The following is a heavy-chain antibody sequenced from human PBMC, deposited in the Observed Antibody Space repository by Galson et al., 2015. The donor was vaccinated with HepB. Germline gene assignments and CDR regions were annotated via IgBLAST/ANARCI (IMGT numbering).Heavy chain of an antibody. J-gene: IGHJ3*02. D-gene: IGHD2-2*01. V-gene: IGHV1-69*13. CDR2: IIPIFGPA. CDR1: GGTFSSYA. Sequence: SVKVSCKASGGTFSSYAINWVRQAPGQGLEWMGGIIPIFGPASYAQKFQGRVTITADESTSTAYMELSSLRSEDTAVYYCARRRGTGCVLCAGDAFDIWGQGTMVTVSS. CDR3: ARRRGTGCVLCAGDAFDI.